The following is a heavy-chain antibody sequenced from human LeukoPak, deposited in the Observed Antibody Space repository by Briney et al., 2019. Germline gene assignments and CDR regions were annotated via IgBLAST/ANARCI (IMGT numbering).Heavy chain of an antibody. Sequence: SETLSLTCTVSGGSISSSSYYWGWIRQPPGKGLEWIGSIYYSGSTYYNPTLKSRVTISVDTSKNQFSLKLSSVTAADTAVYYCAGNYYYDSSGFFGATDYWGQGTLVTVSS. D-gene: IGHD3-22*01. V-gene: IGHV4-39*01. CDR2: IYYSGST. CDR1: GGSISSSSYY. J-gene: IGHJ4*02. CDR3: AGNYYYDSSGFFGATDY.